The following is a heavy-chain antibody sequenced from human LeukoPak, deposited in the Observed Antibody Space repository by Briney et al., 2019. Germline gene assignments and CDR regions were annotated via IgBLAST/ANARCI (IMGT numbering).Heavy chain of an antibody. V-gene: IGHV3-30*02. Sequence: GGSLRLSCAASGSTFSNYAMHWVRQAPGKGLEWVAYIQNDGGRTVYADSVKGRFTISRDNSENTLYLQMNSLRAEDAAVYYCAKDQDGVVVVLLHDAFDIWGQGTMVTVSS. D-gene: IGHD2-2*01. CDR1: GSTFSNYA. J-gene: IGHJ3*02. CDR3: AKDQDGVVVVLLHDAFDI. CDR2: IQNDGGRT.